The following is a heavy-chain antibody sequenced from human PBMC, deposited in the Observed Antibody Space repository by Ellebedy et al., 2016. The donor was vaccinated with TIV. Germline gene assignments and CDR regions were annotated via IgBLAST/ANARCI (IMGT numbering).Heavy chain of an antibody. CDR2: ISSSTSTI. D-gene: IGHD6-19*01. J-gene: IGHJ6*02. CDR1: GFTFSTYS. Sequence: GGSLRLSXAASGFTFSTYSMNWVRQAPGKGLEWVSYISSSTSTIYYADSVKGRFTISRDNSKNTLYLQMNSLRAEDTAVYFCAKDGTGYSSGWTPEGYYYYGMDVWGQGTTVTVSS. V-gene: IGHV3-48*01. CDR3: AKDGTGYSSGWTPEGYYYYGMDV.